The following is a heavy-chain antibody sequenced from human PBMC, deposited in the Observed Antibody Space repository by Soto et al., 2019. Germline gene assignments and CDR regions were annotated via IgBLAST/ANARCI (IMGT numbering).Heavy chain of an antibody. CDR1: GFTFNDYG. D-gene: IGHD1-1*01. Sequence: PGGSLRLSCAASGFTFNDYGMHWVRQAPGKGLEWVAVIAYDGDNKFYADPVKGRFTISKDTSKNILFLEMNSLRAEDTAVYYCAKPSNTGRTAYYYGMDVWGQGTTVTVSS. J-gene: IGHJ6*02. CDR3: AKPSNTGRTAYYYGMDV. V-gene: IGHV3-30*18. CDR2: IAYDGDNK.